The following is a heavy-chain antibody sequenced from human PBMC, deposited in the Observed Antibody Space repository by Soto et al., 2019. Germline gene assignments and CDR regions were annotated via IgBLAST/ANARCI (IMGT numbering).Heavy chain of an antibody. CDR3: ARDTLERGGNFDY. V-gene: IGHV4-30-2*01. J-gene: IGHJ4*02. CDR2: SYHSGST. D-gene: IGHD1-1*01. Sequence: QLQLQESGSGLVKPSQTLSLTCAVSGGSISSGGYSWSWIRQPPGKGLEWIGYSYHSGSTYYNPSLNSRVSISVDRSKNQFSLKLSSVTAADTALYYCARDTLERGGNFDYWGQGTLVTVSS. CDR1: GGSISSGGYS.